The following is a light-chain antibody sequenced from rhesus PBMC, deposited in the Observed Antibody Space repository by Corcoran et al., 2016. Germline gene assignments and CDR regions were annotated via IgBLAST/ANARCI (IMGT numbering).Light chain of an antibody. CDR2: KAS. CDR1: ENVNNY. V-gene: IGKV1-74*01. J-gene: IGKJ4*01. Sequence: DIQMTQSPSSLSASVGDRVTITCRASENVNNYLNWYQQKPGKAPKRLIYKASTLQSGVPSRFSGSGSGTDYTFTISSLQPEDGATYYCQHGYGTPLTFGGGTKVEIK. CDR3: QHGYGTPLT.